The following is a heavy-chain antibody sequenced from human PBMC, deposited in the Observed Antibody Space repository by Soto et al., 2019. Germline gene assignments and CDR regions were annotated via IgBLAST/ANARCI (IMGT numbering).Heavy chain of an antibody. CDR2: ILGGSGTT. J-gene: IGHJ4*02. D-gene: IGHD6-19*01. CDR1: GFTFSSYA. Sequence: EVQLLESGGGLVQPGGSLRLSCAASGFTFSSYAMTWVRQAPGKGLEWVALILGGSGTTYYADSVKGRFTISRDNSKNALYLHMNSRRADDSALYYCVKGGPIGVSGDDYWGQGTLDTVSS. CDR3: VKGGPIGVSGDDY. V-gene: IGHV3-23*01.